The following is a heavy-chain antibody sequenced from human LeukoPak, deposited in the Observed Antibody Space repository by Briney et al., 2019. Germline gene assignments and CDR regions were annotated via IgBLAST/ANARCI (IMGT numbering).Heavy chain of an antibody. D-gene: IGHD3-10*01. Sequence: GGSLRLSCAVSGITLSNYGMSWVRQAPGKGLEWVAGISDSGGSTNYADSVKGRFTISRDNAKNTLYLQMDSLRAEDTAVYFCAKRGVVIRVILVGFHKQAYYFDSWGQGALVTVSS. V-gene: IGHV3-23*01. CDR1: GITLSNYG. CDR3: AKRGVVIRVILVGFHKQAYYFDS. J-gene: IGHJ4*02. CDR2: ISDSGGST.